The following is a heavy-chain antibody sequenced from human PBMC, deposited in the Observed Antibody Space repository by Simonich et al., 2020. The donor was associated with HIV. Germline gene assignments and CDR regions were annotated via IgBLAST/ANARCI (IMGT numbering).Heavy chain of an antibody. V-gene: IGHV1-3*01. D-gene: IGHD1-1*01. CDR1: GYTFTTYS. CDR2: FNDGNGNT. J-gene: IGHJ3*02. CDR3: ARDSATRTDAGAFDI. Sequence: QVHLVQSGAEVKKPGASVKLSCKASGYTFTTYSMHWVRQAPGQRLEWMGWFNDGNGNTKYSQKFQGRVTITRDTSASTAYMELSSLTSEDTAVYYCARDSATRTDAGAFDIWGQGTMVTVSS.